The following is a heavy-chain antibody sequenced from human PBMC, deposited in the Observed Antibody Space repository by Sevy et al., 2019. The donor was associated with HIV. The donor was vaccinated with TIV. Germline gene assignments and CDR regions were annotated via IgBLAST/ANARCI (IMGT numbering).Heavy chain of an antibody. CDR3: AGGIFSNHVLFFFDC. V-gene: IGHV1-18*04. D-gene: IGHD4-4*01. J-gene: IGHJ4*02. CDR1: GYTFTNYY. Sequence: ASVKVSCKASGYTFTNYYITWVRQAPGQGLEWMGWISAYSGNTNYAQKLQGRVTMTTDTSTSTAYMELRSLTSDDTAVYFCAGGIFSNHVLFFFDCLGQGTLVTVSS. CDR2: ISAYSGNT.